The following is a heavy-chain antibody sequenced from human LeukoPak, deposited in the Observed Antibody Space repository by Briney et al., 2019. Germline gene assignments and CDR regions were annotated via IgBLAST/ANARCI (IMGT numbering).Heavy chain of an antibody. Sequence: GGPLRLSCAASGFTFSDYYMSWIRQAPGKGLEWDSYISSSGSTIYYADSVKGRFTISRDNAKNSLYLQMNSLRAEDTAVYYCARSYYYGSGSRYYFDYWGQGTLVTVSS. D-gene: IGHD3-10*01. V-gene: IGHV3-11*01. CDR3: ARSYYYGSGSRYYFDY. CDR1: GFTFSDYY. CDR2: ISSSGSTI. J-gene: IGHJ4*02.